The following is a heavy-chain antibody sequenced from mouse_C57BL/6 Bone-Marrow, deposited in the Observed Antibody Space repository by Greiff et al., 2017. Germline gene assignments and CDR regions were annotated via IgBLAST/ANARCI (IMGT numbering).Heavy chain of an antibody. J-gene: IGHJ2*01. CDR1: GFTFTDYY. CDR3: AREGYDYDDFDY. V-gene: IGHV7-3*01. CDR2: IRNKANGYTT. Sequence: EVKLMESGGGLVQPGGSLSLSCAASGFTFTDYYMSWVRQPPGKALEWLGFIRNKANGYTTEYSASVKGRFTISRDNSQSILYLQMNALRAEDSATYYCAREGYDYDDFDYWGQGTTLTVSS. D-gene: IGHD2-4*01.